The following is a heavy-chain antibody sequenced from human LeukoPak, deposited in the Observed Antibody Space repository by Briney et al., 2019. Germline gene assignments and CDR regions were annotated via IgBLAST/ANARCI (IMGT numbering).Heavy chain of an antibody. Sequence: ASVKVSCKASGYTFTDYDINWVRQATGQGLEWMGWMIPNSGNPAYAQKFQGRVTITRNTSINTVYMELSSLRSEDTAVYYCAREVVAAGMVDYWGQGTLVTVSS. J-gene: IGHJ4*02. CDR1: GYTFTDYD. D-gene: IGHD2-15*01. CDR2: MIPNSGNP. CDR3: AREVVAAGMVDY. V-gene: IGHV1-8*03.